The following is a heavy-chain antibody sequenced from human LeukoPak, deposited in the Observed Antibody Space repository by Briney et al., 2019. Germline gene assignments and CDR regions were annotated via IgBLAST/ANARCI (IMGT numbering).Heavy chain of an antibody. V-gene: IGHV4-34*01. CDR3: ARLRVPRYCSGGSCYWSYMDV. Sequence: SSETLSLTCAVYGGSFSGYYWSWIRQPPGKGLEWIGEINHSGSTNYNPSLKSRVTISVDTSKNQFSLKLSSVTAADTAVYYCARLRVPRYCSGGSCYWSYMDVWGKGTTVTISS. CDR1: GGSFSGYY. D-gene: IGHD2-15*01. J-gene: IGHJ6*03. CDR2: INHSGST.